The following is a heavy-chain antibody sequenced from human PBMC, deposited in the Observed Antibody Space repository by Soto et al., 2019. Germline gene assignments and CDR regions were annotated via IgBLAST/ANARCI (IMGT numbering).Heavy chain of an antibody. CDR2: ISAYNGNT. CDR1: GYTFTSYG. CDR3: ARSFHDYGDYVDYYYGMDV. Sequence: ASVKVSCKASGYTFTSYGISWVRQAPGQGLEWMGWISAYNGNTNYAQKLQGRVTMTTDTSTSTAYMELRSLRSDDTAVYYCARSFHDYGDYVDYYYGMDVWGQGTKVTVS. V-gene: IGHV1-18*01. D-gene: IGHD4-17*01. J-gene: IGHJ6*02.